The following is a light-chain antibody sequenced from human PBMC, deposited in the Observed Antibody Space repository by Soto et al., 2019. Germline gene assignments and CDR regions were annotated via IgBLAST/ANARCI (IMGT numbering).Light chain of an antibody. CDR1: NSNIGAGYD. CDR2: SNN. J-gene: IGLJ1*01. V-gene: IGLV1-40*01. CDR3: QSYDSRLSAYV. Sequence: QSVLTQPPSVSGAPGQRVTISCTGSNSNIGAGYDVHWYLQLPGTAPKLLVYSNNIRPSGVPDRFSGSKSGTSASLAITGLQAEDEADYYCQSYDSRLSAYVFGTGTKLTVL.